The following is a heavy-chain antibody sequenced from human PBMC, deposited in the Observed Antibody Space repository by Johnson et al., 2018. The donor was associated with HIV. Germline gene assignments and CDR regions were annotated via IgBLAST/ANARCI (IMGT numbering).Heavy chain of an antibody. CDR1: GFIFSSYG. J-gene: IGHJ3*02. Sequence: VQLVESGGGVVQPGGSLRLSCVASGFIFSSYGMHWVRQGPGKGLVWVSRINGDGSGITYADSVKGRFTISRDNAKNTLYLQMGSLRAEDMAVYYCAREGRGSSSGAFDIWGQGTMVTVSS. CDR3: AREGRGSSSGAFDI. D-gene: IGHD6-6*01. CDR2: INGDGSGI. V-gene: IGHV3-74*01.